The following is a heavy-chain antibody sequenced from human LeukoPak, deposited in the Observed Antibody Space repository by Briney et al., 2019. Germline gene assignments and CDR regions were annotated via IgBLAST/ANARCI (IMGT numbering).Heavy chain of an antibody. Sequence: SETLSLTCTVSGGSISSSSYYWGWIRQPPGRGLEWIGSIYYSGGTYYNPSLKSRVTISVDTSKNQFSLKLSSVTAADTAVYYCARHLVEMATTFFDYWGQGTLVTVSS. CDR3: ARHLVEMATTFFDY. CDR1: GGSISSSSYY. V-gene: IGHV4-39*01. J-gene: IGHJ4*02. D-gene: IGHD5-24*01. CDR2: IYYSGGT.